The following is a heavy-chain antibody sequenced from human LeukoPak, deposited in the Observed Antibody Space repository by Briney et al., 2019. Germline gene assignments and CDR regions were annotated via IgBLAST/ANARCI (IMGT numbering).Heavy chain of an antibody. CDR3: ARDLGGYCSGGSCYSAFDY. V-gene: IGHV4-39*07. CDR2: IYYSGST. D-gene: IGHD2-15*01. CDR1: GGSISSSSYY. Sequence: SETLSLTCTVSGGSISSSSYYWGWIRQPPGKGLEWIGSIYYSGSTYYNPSLKSRVTISVDTSKNQFSLKLSSVTAADTAVYYCARDLGGYCSGGSCYSAFDYWGQGTLVTVSS. J-gene: IGHJ4*02.